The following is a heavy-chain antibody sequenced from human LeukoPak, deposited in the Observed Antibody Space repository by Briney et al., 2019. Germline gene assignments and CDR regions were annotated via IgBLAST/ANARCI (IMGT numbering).Heavy chain of an antibody. CDR2: IYYSGST. CDR3: ARDAGDSSGYYLNNWFDP. D-gene: IGHD3-22*01. Sequence: SETLSLTCTVSGGSISSSSYYWGWIRQPPGKGLEWIGYIYYSGSTYYNPSLKSRVTISVDTSKNQFSLKLSSVTAADTAVYYCARDAGDSSGYYLNNWFDPWGQGTLVTVSS. CDR1: GGSISSSSYY. J-gene: IGHJ5*02. V-gene: IGHV4-39*07.